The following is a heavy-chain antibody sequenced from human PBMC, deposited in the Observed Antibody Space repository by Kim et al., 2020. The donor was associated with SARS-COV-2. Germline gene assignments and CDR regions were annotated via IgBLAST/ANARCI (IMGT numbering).Heavy chain of an antibody. J-gene: IGHJ5*02. CDR1: GFSFGNYW. CDR3: VRDIGDFVFDR. Sequence: GGSLRLSCVASGFSFGNYWMTWVRQAPGKGLEWVGMIKEDGSAKYYLDSVKGRFSISRDNTKNALYMEMNSLRAEDTAVYYCVRDIGDFVFDRWGQGNLVTVSS. V-gene: IGHV3-7*01. CDR2: IKEDGSAK.